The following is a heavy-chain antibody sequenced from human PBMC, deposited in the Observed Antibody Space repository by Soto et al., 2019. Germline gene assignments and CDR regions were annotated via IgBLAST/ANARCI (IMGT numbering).Heavy chain of an antibody. CDR1: GFTVSSTY. V-gene: IGHV3-66*01. D-gene: IGHD5-18*01. Sequence: GGSLRLSCAASGFTVSSTYMSWVRQPPGRGLEWVSVIFSRGTTSYAASVKDRFTISRDNSKNTLSLQMKSLRVEDTAVYYCAKDSRTWDTAMSFDYWGQGILVTVSS. J-gene: IGHJ4*02. CDR3: AKDSRTWDTAMSFDY. CDR2: IFSRGTT.